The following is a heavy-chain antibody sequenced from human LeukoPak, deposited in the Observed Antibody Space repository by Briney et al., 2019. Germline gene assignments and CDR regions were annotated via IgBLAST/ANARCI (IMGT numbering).Heavy chain of an antibody. CDR2: IYYSGST. D-gene: IGHD2-15*01. CDR3: ARGECSGGSCYSAAFDY. CDR1: GGSINSYY. V-gene: IGHV4-59*08. J-gene: IGHJ4*02. Sequence: SETLSLTCTVSGGSINSYYWSWIRQPPGKGLEWIGYIYYSGSTNYNPSLKSRVTISVDTSKNQFSLKLSSVTAADTAVYYCARGECSGGSCYSAAFDYWGQGTLVTVSS.